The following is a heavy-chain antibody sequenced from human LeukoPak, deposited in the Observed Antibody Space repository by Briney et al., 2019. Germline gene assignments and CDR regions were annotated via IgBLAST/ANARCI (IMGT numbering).Heavy chain of an antibody. J-gene: IGHJ4*02. CDR2: IPDDGRNR. CDR3: AKGRGQLWSGREGEIDY. V-gene: IGHV3-30*02. D-gene: IGHD5-18*01. CDR1: GFPFSTYG. Sequence: GGSLRLSCAASGFPFSTYGLHWVRQAPGKGLEWVAYIPDDGRNRYYAESVKGRFTISRDNTKNTLYMRVNSLRAEDTAVYYCAKGRGQLWSGREGEIDYWGQGTLVTVSS.